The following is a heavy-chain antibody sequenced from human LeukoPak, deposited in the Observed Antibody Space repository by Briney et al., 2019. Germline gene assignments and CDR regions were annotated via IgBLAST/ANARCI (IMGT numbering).Heavy chain of an antibody. CDR3: AIAGGGSDAFDI. CDR1: GYTFTAYY. Sequence: GASVKVSCKASGYTFTAYYIHWVRQAPGHGLEWMGRINPNSGGTSYAQKFQGRVTMTRDTSISTAYMELSRLRSDDTVVYYCAIAGGGSDAFDIWGQGTMVTASS. CDR2: INPNSGGT. D-gene: IGHD2-15*01. V-gene: IGHV1-2*05. J-gene: IGHJ3*02.